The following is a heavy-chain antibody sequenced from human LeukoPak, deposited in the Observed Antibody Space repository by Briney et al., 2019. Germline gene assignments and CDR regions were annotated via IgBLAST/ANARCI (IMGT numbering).Heavy chain of an antibody. Sequence: SETLSLTCTVSGGSISNDYWNWIRQPPGKGLEWIGFVYYSGSTNYNPSLESRVTISVDTSKNQFSLKLSSVTAADTAVYYCARVSSGWYGYPFDYWGQGTLVTVSS. CDR1: GGSISNDY. CDR2: VYYSGST. CDR3: ARVSSGWYGYPFDY. D-gene: IGHD6-19*01. J-gene: IGHJ4*02. V-gene: IGHV4-59*01.